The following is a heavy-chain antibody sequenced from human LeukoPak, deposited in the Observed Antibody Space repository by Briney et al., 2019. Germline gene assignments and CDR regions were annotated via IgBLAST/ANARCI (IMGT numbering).Heavy chain of an antibody. D-gene: IGHD6-19*01. V-gene: IGHV3-23*01. CDR3: ARACSGWYGAFEF. CDR1: GFTVSSHV. J-gene: IGHJ4*02. Sequence: GGSLRLSCAASGFTVSSHVMTWVRQAPGKGPEWVSVIVGNTAGTTYYADSVKGRFTISRDSVKNTVDLQMSSLRAEDTAVYYCARACSGWYGAFEFWGQGALVTVSS. CDR2: IVGNTAGTT.